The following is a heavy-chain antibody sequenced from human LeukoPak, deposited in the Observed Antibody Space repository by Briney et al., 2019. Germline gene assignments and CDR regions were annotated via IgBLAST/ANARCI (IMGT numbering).Heavy chain of an antibody. V-gene: IGHV3-48*03. CDR1: GFTFSSYE. CDR2: ISSSGSTI. D-gene: IGHD3-10*01. J-gene: IGHJ6*03. CDR3: ARAGRYVVRGVDGNMDV. Sequence: GGSLRLSCAASGFTFSSYEMNWVRQAPGKGLEWVSYISSSGSTIYYAYSVKGRFTISRDNAKNSLYLQMNSLRAEDTAVYYCARAGRYVVRGVDGNMDVWGKGTTVTVSS.